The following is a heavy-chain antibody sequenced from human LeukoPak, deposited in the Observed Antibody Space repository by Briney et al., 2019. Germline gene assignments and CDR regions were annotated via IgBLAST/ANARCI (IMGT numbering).Heavy chain of an antibody. CDR3: ARGLPVTRGSPFDY. D-gene: IGHD4-11*01. J-gene: IGHJ4*02. V-gene: IGHV3-21*01. Sequence: GGSLRLSCAASGFTFSSYSMNWVRQAPGKGLEWVSSISSSSSYIYYADSVKGRFTISRDNAKNSLYLQMNSLRAEDTAVYYCARGLPVTRGSPFDYWGQGTLVTVSS. CDR1: GFTFSSYS. CDR2: ISSSSSYI.